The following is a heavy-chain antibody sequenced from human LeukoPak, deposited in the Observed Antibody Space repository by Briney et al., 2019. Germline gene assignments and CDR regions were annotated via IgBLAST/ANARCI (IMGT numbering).Heavy chain of an antibody. J-gene: IGHJ5*02. D-gene: IGHD2-15*01. CDR1: GDSISSYF. V-gene: IGHV4-59*01. Sequence: SETLSLTCTVSGDSISSYFWSWIRQPPGKGLEWIGYFHDSRSANYNPSLKSRITMSVDTSKNQFSLKLRSVTAADTAVYYCARDSHSVDTATPRGFDPWGQGTLVTVSS. CDR2: FHDSRSA. CDR3: ARDSHSVDTATPRGFDP.